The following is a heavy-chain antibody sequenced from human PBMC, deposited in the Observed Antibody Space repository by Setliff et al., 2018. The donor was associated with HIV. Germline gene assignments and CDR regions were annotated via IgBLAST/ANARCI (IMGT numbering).Heavy chain of an antibody. V-gene: IGHV4-39*07. D-gene: IGHD3-10*01. CDR3: ARSPSVWFGEAYDGGHVNWFDP. J-gene: IGHJ5*02. CDR1: GGSITYSSYY. CDR2: MDSSGNT. Sequence: PSETLSLTCTVSGGSITYSSYYWGWIRQPPGKGLEWIGSMDSSGNTYYSPSLRSRVTMSLDTSRKQVSLKLTSVTAADTAMYYCARSPSVWFGEAYDGGHVNWFDPWGQGTQVTVSS.